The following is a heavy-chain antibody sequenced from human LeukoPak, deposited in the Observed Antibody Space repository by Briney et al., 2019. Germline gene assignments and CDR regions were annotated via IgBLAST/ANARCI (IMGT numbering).Heavy chain of an antibody. CDR2: IYYNGNT. J-gene: IGHJ4*02. V-gene: IGHV4-39*07. CDR1: GGSLSAVAYY. Sequence: PSETLSLTCNVSGGSLSAVAYYWGWIRQPPGRRLEWIGTIYYNGNTYYHPSLKSRVTISLDTSKNQFSLKLSSVTAADTAVYYCVRTELWVKYGDYAYFDSWGPGILVTFSS. D-gene: IGHD4-17*01. CDR3: VRTELWVKYGDYAYFDS.